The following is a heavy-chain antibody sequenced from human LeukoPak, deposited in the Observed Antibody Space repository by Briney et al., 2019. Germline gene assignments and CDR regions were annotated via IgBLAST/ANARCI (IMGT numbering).Heavy chain of an antibody. CDR1: GCTISNGC. CDR2: ISHDESHR. CDR3: ALNSGYYRLDS. D-gene: IGHD5-12*01. V-gene: IGHV3-7*01. Sequence: GGTLCLSCAASGCTISNGCLTWVRQLPGKGLEWAGTISHDESHRHYADSVRGRFTTSRDNAEKSLYLQMNSLRADDTAMYYCALNSGYYRLDSWGQSTLVIASS. J-gene: IGHJ4*02.